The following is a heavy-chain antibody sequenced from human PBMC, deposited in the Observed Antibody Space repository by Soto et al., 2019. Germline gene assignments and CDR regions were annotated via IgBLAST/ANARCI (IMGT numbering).Heavy chain of an antibody. D-gene: IGHD3-22*01. J-gene: IGHJ4*02. Sequence: SVKVSCKASGGTFSSYAISWVRQAPGQGLEWMGGIIPIFGTANYAQKFQGRVTITADESTSTAYMELSSLRSEDTAVYYCAIAEDGTYYYDSSGYYILSYWGQGTLVTVSS. CDR1: GGTFSSYA. V-gene: IGHV1-69*13. CDR3: AIAEDGTYYYDSSGYYILSY. CDR2: IIPIFGTA.